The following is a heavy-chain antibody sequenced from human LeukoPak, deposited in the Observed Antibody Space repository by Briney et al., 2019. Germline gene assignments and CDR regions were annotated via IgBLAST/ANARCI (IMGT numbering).Heavy chain of an antibody. Sequence: PGGSLRLSCAASGFTFSTYAVSWVRQAPGKGLEWVSGISGSGGSTYYAGSVKGRFTISRDNSKNTLYLQMNSLRAEDTAVYYCAGSRGPNTFGGVHDYWGQGTLVTVSS. CDR2: ISGSGGST. D-gene: IGHD3-16*01. J-gene: IGHJ4*02. V-gene: IGHV3-23*01. CDR3: AGSRGPNTFGGVHDY. CDR1: GFTFSTYA.